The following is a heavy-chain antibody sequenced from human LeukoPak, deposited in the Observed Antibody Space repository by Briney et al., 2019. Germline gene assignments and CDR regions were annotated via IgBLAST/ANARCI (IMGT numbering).Heavy chain of an antibody. J-gene: IGHJ1*01. CDR1: GFIFSNCW. D-gene: IGHD4-11*01. CDR2: IKTDASEK. CDR3: ATYSTRNAREFQS. V-gene: IGHV3-7*01. Sequence: GSLRLSCETSGFIFSNCWMTWVRQAPGKGLEWVANIKTDASEKYYADSVKGRSTISRDNAKSSLYLQMNSLRAEDTAVYYCATYSTRNAREFQSWGQGTLVTVSS.